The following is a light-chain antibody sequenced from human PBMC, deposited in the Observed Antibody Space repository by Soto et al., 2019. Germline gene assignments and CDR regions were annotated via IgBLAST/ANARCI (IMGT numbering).Light chain of an antibody. Sequence: DIQVTQSPATLSASERDTVTVTCRASQSVSGWLAWYQQKPGEAPKLLIYAASSLQSGVTSRFSGSGSGTEFTLTISSLEPDDFATYYCQQYNIYSWTFGQGTKVDIK. CDR3: QQYNIYSWT. CDR1: QSVSGW. V-gene: IGKV1-5*01. CDR2: AAS. J-gene: IGKJ1*01.